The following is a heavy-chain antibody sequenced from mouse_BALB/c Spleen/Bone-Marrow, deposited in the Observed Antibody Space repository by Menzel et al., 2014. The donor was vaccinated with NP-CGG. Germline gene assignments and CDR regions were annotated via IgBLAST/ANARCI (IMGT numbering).Heavy chain of an antibody. V-gene: IGHV1S33*01. Sequence: LVESGPELVKPGALLKISCKASGYTFTNYDINWVKQRPGQGLEWIGWIYPGDGSTKYNERFKGKATLTADKSSSTAYMQLSSLASENSAVYFCARGGGSSGYFDVWGAGTTVTVSS. CDR2: IYPGDGST. CDR3: ARGGGSSGYFDV. D-gene: IGHD2-3*01. CDR1: GYTFTNYD. J-gene: IGHJ1*01.